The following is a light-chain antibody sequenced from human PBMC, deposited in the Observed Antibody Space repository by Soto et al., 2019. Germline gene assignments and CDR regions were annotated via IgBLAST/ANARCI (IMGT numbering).Light chain of an antibody. V-gene: IGKV3D-15*01. J-gene: IGKJ5*01. CDR3: QQYNKWPLIT. CDR1: QNVNSN. CDR2: GPS. Sequence: EIVLTQSPGTLSLSPGERATLSCRASQNVNSNHIAWYQQKPGQAPRLLIYGPSSRATGIPARFSGSGSGTDFTLTISSLRSEDFAVYYCQQYNKWPLITFGQGTRLEIK.